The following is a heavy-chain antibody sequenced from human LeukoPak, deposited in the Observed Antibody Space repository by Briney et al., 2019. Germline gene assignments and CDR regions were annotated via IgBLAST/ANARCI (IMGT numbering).Heavy chain of an antibody. D-gene: IGHD6-13*01. CDR2: IRYDGSNK. J-gene: IGHJ4*02. Sequence: GGSLRLSCAASGFTFSSYGMHWVRQAPGKGLEGVAFIRYDGSNKYYADSVKGRFTISRDNSKNTLYLQMNSLRAEDTAVYYCANDKAAAGRNFDYWGQGTLVTVSS. CDR3: ANDKAAAGRNFDY. V-gene: IGHV3-30*02. CDR1: GFTFSSYG.